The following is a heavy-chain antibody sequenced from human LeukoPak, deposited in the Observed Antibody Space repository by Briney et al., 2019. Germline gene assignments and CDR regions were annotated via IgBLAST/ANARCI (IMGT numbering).Heavy chain of an antibody. CDR1: GFTFSSYA. D-gene: IGHD1-26*01. CDR2: ISYDGSNK. J-gene: IGHJ4*02. CDR3: ARDYTVGATLLDY. V-gene: IGHV3-30*04. Sequence: GGSLRLSCAASGFTFSSYAMHWVRQAPGKGLEWVAVISYDGSNKYYADSVKGRFTISRDYSKNTLYLQMNSLRAEDTAVYYCARDYTVGATLLDYWGQGTLVTVSS.